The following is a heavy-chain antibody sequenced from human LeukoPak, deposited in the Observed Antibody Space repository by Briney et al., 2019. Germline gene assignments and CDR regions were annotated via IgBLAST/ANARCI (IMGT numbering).Heavy chain of an antibody. Sequence: PSETLSLTCTVPGGSIRSYYWSFIRQPPGKGLEWIGYIYYSGSTNYNPSFKSRVTISVDTSKNQFSLKLSSVTAADTAVYYCATTCYSTSSRYFQYWGQGTLVTVSS. D-gene: IGHD6-6*01. J-gene: IGHJ4*02. CDR2: IYYSGST. CDR3: ATTCYSTSSRYFQY. CDR1: GGSIRSYY. V-gene: IGHV4-59*01.